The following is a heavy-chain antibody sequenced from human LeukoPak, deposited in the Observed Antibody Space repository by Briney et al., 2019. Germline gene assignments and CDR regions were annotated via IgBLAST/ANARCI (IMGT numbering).Heavy chain of an antibody. V-gene: IGHV3-23*01. CDR2: ISGSDTGT. CDR1: GFTFSTYA. D-gene: IGHD3-9*01. J-gene: IGHJ3*02. CDR3: AKHDDILTRDAFDI. Sequence: GGSLRLSCAASGFTFSTYAMSWVRQAPGKGLELVSAISGSDTGTYYADSVKGRFTISRDNSENTLYLQMNSLRAEDTAVYYCAKHDDILTRDAFDIWGQGTMVTVSS.